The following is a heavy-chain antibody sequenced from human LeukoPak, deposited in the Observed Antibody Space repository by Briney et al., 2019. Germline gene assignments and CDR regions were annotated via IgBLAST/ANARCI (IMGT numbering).Heavy chain of an antibody. CDR3: ARERIAVAGAYYFDY. CDR1: GGSISSGSYY. Sequence: SETLSLTCTVSGGSISSGSYYWSWIRQPAGKGLEWIGRIYTSGSTNYNPSLKSRVTISVDTSKNQFSLKLSSVTAADTAVDYCARERIAVAGAYYFDYWGQGTLVTVSS. V-gene: IGHV4-61*02. D-gene: IGHD6-19*01. J-gene: IGHJ4*02. CDR2: IYTSGST.